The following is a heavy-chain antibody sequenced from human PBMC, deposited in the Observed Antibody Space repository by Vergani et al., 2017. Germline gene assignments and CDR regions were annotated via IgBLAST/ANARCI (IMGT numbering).Heavy chain of an antibody. CDR2: INPNSGGT. Sequence: QVQLVQSGAEVKKPGASAKVSCKAFGYTFTGYYMHWVRQAPGQGLGWMGWINPNSGGTNYAQKFQGRVTMTRDTSISTAYMELSRLRSEDTAVYYCARQIAVAGTGAFDIWGQGTMVTVSS. CDR1: GYTFTGYY. J-gene: IGHJ3*02. V-gene: IGHV1-2*02. CDR3: ARQIAVAGTGAFDI. D-gene: IGHD6-19*01.